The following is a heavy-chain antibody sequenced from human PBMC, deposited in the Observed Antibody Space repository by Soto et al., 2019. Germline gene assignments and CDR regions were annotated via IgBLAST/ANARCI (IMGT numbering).Heavy chain of an antibody. CDR2: IIPIFGTA. CDR3: AHLDIVLVPAAIGYYYYGMDV. V-gene: IGHV1-69*13. Sequence: SVKVSCKASGGTFSSYAISWVRQAPGQGLEWMGGIIPIFGTANYAQKFQGRVTITADESTSTAYMELSSLRSEDTAVYYCAHLDIVLVPAAIGYYYYGMDVWGQGTTVTVSS. J-gene: IGHJ6*02. D-gene: IGHD2-2*03. CDR1: GGTFSSYA.